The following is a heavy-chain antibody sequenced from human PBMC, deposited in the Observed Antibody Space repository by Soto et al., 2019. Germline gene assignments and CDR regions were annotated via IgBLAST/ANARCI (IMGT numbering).Heavy chain of an antibody. CDR2: IYYSGST. Sequence: PSETLSLTCTVSGGSISSSSYYWGWIRQPPGKGLEWIGSIYYSGSTYYKPSLKSRVTISVDRSKNQFSLKLSSVTAADTALYYCARPMPDYYDSSGYLGSDYWGQGTLVTVS. CDR1: GGSISSSSYY. D-gene: IGHD3-22*01. J-gene: IGHJ4*02. V-gene: IGHV4-39*01. CDR3: ARPMPDYYDSSGYLGSDY.